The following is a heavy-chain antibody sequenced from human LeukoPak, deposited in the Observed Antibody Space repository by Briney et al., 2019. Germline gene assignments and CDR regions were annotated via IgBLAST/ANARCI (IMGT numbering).Heavy chain of an antibody. CDR2: IYGGVNT. CDR3: AKSRETGFLFDY. J-gene: IGHJ4*02. Sequence: GGSLRLSCAASGLTVSSYMSWVRQAPGKGLEGVSVIYGGVNTVYADYVQGRFSISRDNSKNTLYLQMSSLRAEDTAVYYCAKSRETGFLFDYWGKGTLVTVS. V-gene: IGHV3-66*01. CDR1: GLTVSSY. D-gene: IGHD1-1*01.